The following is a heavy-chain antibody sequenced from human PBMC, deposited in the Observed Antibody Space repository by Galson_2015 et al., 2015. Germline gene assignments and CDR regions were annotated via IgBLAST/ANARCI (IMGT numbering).Heavy chain of an antibody. CDR2: TYYRSKWYN. CDR3: AREFYGMDV. J-gene: IGHJ6*02. Sequence: CAISGDSVSSNSAAWSWFRQSPSRGLEWLGRTYYRSKWYNDYAVSVKSRITINPDTSKNQFSLLLNSVTPEDTAVYYCAREFYGMDVWGQGTTVTVSS. V-gene: IGHV6-1*01. CDR1: GDSVSSNSAA.